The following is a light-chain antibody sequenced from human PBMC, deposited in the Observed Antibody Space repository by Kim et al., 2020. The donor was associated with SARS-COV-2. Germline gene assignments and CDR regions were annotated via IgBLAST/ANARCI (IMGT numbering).Light chain of an antibody. CDR2: GAS. Sequence: EIVLTQSQATLSVSPGERATLSCRASQSLSKNYLAWYQQKSGQAPRLLIYGASIRATGIPARFSGSGSGTEFTLTISSLQSEDFAVYYCQQYHDWPPRMTFGQGTKVDIK. J-gene: IGKJ1*01. V-gene: IGKV3-15*01. CDR1: QSLSKN. CDR3: QQYHDWPPRMT.